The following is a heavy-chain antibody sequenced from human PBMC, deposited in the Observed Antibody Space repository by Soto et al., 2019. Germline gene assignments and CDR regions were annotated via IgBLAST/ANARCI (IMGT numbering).Heavy chain of an antibody. V-gene: IGHV4-34*01. CDR2: INHSGST. J-gene: IGHJ4*02. D-gene: IGHD6-13*01. CDR1: GGSFSGYY. Sequence: SETLSLTCAVYGGSFSGYYWSWIRQPPGKGLEWIGEINHSGSTNYNPSLKSRVTISVDTSKNQFSLKLSSATAADTAVYYCAREIKGSGWYQLRIHYFDYWGQGTLVTVSS. CDR3: AREIKGSGWYQLRIHYFDY.